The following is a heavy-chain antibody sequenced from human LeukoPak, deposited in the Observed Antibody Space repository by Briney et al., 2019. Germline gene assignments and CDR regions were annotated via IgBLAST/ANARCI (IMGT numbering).Heavy chain of an antibody. CDR2: ISYDGSNK. J-gene: IGHJ1*01. D-gene: IGHD1-14*01. CDR1: GFTFSNYA. CDR3: AKGTGVTSYIEH. Sequence: GGSLRLSCAASGFTFSNYAMHWVRQAPGKGLEWVAVISYDGSNKYYADSVKGRFTISRDNSRTTLYLQMNSLRAEDTAVYYCAKGTGVTSYIEHWGQGTLVIVSS. V-gene: IGHV3-30*04.